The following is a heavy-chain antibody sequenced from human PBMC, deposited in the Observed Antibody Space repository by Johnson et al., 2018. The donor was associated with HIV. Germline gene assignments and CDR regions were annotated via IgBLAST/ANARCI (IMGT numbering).Heavy chain of an antibody. V-gene: IGHV3-11*01. CDR3: AKDRELLELSHAFDS. CDR1: GFTFSDYY. Sequence: QVQLVESGGGLVKPGGSLRLSCAASGFTFSDYYIHWIRQAPGKGLEWLAFITGRGTAIYADSVKGRFTISRDNAKNSLYLQMNSLRVEDTALYYCAKDRELLELSHAFDSWGQGTMVTVSS. CDR2: ITGRGTAI. J-gene: IGHJ3*02. D-gene: IGHD1-7*01.